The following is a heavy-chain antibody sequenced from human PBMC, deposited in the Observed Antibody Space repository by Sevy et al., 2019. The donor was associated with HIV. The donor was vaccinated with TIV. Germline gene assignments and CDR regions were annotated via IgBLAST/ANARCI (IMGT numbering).Heavy chain of an antibody. CDR3: AKVVVPADIDPFYYYAYGKDV. J-gene: IGHJ6*02. CDR2: ISGTGDST. Sequence: GGSLRLSCPASGFTFGNYAINWVRQAPGKGLEWVSRISGTGDSTFYADSVKGRFTISRDNSKNTVHLQMNSLRVQDTAVYYCAKVVVPADIDPFYYYAYGKDVWGQGTTVTVSS. V-gene: IGHV3-23*01. CDR1: GFTFGNYA. D-gene: IGHD2-2*01.